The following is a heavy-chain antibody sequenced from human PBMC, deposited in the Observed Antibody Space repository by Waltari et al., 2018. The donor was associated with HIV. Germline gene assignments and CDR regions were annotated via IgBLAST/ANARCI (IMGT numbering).Heavy chain of an antibody. D-gene: IGHD3-10*01. CDR1: GGSFSGHY. V-gene: IGHV4-34*01. J-gene: IGHJ3*02. CDR2: INDSEYT. Sequence: QAQLQQWGAGLLKPSETLSLTCAVYGGSFSGHYLTWIRQPPGMGLEWIGEINDSEYTHYNPSLRSRLTISLDASKNQFSLKMTAVTAADTAVYYCARSRGLIKWNRYFDSWAQGTMVSVSS. CDR3: ARSRGLIKWNRYFDS.